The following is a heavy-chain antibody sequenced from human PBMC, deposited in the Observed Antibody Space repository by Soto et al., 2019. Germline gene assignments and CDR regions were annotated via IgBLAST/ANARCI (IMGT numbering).Heavy chain of an antibody. Sequence: PGGSLRLSCAASGFTFSDYYRSWIRQDPGKGLEWVSYISSSSSYTNYADSVKGRFTISRDNAKNSLYLQMKSLRAEDTAVYYCERDLYGDYPYGMDVWGQGTTVTVSS. D-gene: IGHD4-17*01. CDR3: ERDLYGDYPYGMDV. J-gene: IGHJ6*02. CDR1: GFTFSDYY. V-gene: IGHV3-11*06. CDR2: ISSSSSYT.